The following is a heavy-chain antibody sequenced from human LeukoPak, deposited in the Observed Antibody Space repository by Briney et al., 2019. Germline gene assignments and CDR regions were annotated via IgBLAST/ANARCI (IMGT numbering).Heavy chain of an antibody. Sequence: ASVNVSCKASGYTFTSYAMNWVRQAPGQGLGWMGWINTNTGNPTYAQGFTGRFVFSLDTSVSTAYLQISSLKTEDTAVYYCARDLRPVVAATPGYWGQGTLVTVSS. CDR3: ARDLRPVVAATPGY. CDR2: INTNTGNP. V-gene: IGHV7-4-1*02. D-gene: IGHD2-15*01. J-gene: IGHJ4*02. CDR1: GYTFTSYA.